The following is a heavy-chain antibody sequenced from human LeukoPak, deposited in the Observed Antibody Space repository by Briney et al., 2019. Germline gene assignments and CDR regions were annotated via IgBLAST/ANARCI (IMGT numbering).Heavy chain of an antibody. V-gene: IGHV7-4-1*02. D-gene: IGHD3-9*01. CDR1: GYTFTSYD. J-gene: IGHJ6*02. CDR3: ARVRYYDILTGYLHTGDYYGMDV. CDR2: INTNTGNP. Sequence: ASVKVSCKASGYTFTSYDINWMRQAPGQGLEWMGWINTNTGNPTYAQGFTGRFVFSLDTSVSTAYLQISSLKAEDTAVYYCARVRYYDILTGYLHTGDYYGMDVWGQGTTVTVSS.